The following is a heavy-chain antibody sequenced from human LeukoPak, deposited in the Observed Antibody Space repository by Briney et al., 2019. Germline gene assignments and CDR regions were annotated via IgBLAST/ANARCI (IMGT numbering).Heavy chain of an antibody. D-gene: IGHD5-12*01. CDR2: IYHSGST. J-gene: IGHJ5*02. V-gene: IGHV4-39*07. CDR1: GGSITSSSHY. Sequence: SETLSLTCTVSGGSITSSSHYWGWIRQPPGKGLEWIGYIYHSGSTYYNPSLKSRVTISVDRSKNQFSLKLSSVTAADTAVYYCARAGYSGYDSHNWFDPWGQGTLVTVSS. CDR3: ARAGYSGYDSHNWFDP.